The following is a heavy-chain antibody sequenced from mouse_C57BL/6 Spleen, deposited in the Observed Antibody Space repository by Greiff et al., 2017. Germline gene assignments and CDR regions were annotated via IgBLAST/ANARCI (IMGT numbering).Heavy chain of an antibody. Sequence: VQLQQSGPELVKPGASVKIPCKASGYTFTDYNMDWVKQSHGKGLEWIGDINPNNGGTIYNQKFKGKATLTVDKSSSTAYMELRSLTSEDTAVYYCARSGDYLLDDWGQGTTLTVSS. J-gene: IGHJ2*01. CDR1: GYTFTDYN. CDR2: INPNNGGT. V-gene: IGHV1-18*01. CDR3: ARSGDYLLDD. D-gene: IGHD2-4*01.